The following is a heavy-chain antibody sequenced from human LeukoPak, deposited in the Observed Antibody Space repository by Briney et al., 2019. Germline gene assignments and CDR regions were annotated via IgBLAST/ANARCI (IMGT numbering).Heavy chain of an antibody. CDR3: ARDPLSSSWSTYYYGLDV. J-gene: IGHJ6*02. V-gene: IGHV1-18*01. D-gene: IGHD6-13*01. Sequence: GASVKVSCKASGYTFTTYGISWVRQAPGQGLEWMGWISAYNGNTKYAQKLQGRVTMTTDTSTSTAYMELRSLRSDDTAVYYCARDPLSSSWSTYYYGLDVWGQGTTVTVSS. CDR2: ISAYNGNT. CDR1: GYTFTTYG.